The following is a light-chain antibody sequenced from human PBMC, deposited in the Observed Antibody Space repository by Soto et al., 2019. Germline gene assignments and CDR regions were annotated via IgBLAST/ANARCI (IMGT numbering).Light chain of an antibody. CDR1: SSDVGGYNY. CDR2: EVS. J-gene: IGLJ1*01. V-gene: IGLV2-14*01. Sequence: QSALTQPASVSGSPGQSITISCTGTSSDVGGYNYVSWYQQHPGKAPKLMIYEVSNRPSGVSNRFSGSKSGNTASLTISGLQADDEADYYCSSCTTSSTLVFVSGTKLTVL. CDR3: SSCTTSSTLV.